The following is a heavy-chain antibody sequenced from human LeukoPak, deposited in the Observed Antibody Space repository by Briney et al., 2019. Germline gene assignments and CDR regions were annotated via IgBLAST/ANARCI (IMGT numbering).Heavy chain of an antibody. Sequence: GGSLRLSCAASGFTFDDYAMHWVWQAPGKGLEWVSGISWNSGSIGYADSVKGRFTISRDNAKNSLYLQMNSLRAEDTALYYCAKSWQLVRGDNYYYYYGMDVWGQGTTVTVSS. CDR1: GFTFDDYA. D-gene: IGHD6-13*01. CDR2: ISWNSGSI. V-gene: IGHV3-9*01. J-gene: IGHJ6*02. CDR3: AKSWQLVRGDNYYYYYGMDV.